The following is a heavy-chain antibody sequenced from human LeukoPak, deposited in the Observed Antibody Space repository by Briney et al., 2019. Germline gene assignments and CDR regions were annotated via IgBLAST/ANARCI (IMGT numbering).Heavy chain of an antibody. CDR1: GDSVSSNSAA. V-gene: IGHV6-1*01. J-gene: IGHJ4*02. Sequence: SQTLSLTFAISGDSVSSNSAAWNWIRQSPSRGLEWLGRTYYRSKWYNDYAVSVKSRITFNPDTSKNQFSLQLISVTPEDTAVYYCARDTRAGYSLPLDYWGQGTVVTVSS. CDR2: TYYRSKWYN. D-gene: IGHD2-15*01. CDR3: ARDTRAGYSLPLDY.